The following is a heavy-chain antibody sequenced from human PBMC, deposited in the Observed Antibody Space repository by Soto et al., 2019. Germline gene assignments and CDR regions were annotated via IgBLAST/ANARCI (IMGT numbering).Heavy chain of an antibody. V-gene: IGHV4-4*02. CDR1: GGSISSSNW. Sequence: QVQLQESGPGLVKPSGTLSLTCAVSGGSISSSNWWSWVRQPPGKGLEWIGEIYHGGSTNYNPSLRSRVTISVDKSKNQFSLKLSSVTAADTAVYYCARSRGYYDSSGYSYYWGQGTLVTVSS. CDR3: ARSRGYYDSSGYSYY. D-gene: IGHD3-22*01. J-gene: IGHJ4*02. CDR2: IYHGGST.